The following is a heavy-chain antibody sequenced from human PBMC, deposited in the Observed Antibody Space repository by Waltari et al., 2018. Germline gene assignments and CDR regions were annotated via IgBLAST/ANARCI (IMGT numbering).Heavy chain of an antibody. Sequence: QITLKESGPTQVKPTQTLTLTCTFSGFSLSTSGVGVGWIRQPPGKALEWFALIYWNDDKRYSPSLKSRLTITKDTSKNQVVLTMTNMDPVDTATYYCAHSTTEYLVVYYFDYWGQGTLVTVSS. CDR2: IYWNDDK. CDR3: AHSTTEYLVVYYFDY. CDR1: GFSLSTSGVG. D-gene: IGHD2-2*01. V-gene: IGHV2-5*01. J-gene: IGHJ4*02.